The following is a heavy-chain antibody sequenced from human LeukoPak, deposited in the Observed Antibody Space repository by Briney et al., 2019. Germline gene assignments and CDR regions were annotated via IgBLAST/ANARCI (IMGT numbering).Heavy chain of an antibody. CDR1: GDSVSSNSAA. CDR3: ARGTGSFDY. CDR2: TYYRSNYYN. Sequence: SQTLSLTCAISGDSVSSNSAAWIWFRQSPSRGLEWLGRTYYRSNYYNDYAVSVKSRITINPDTSKNQFSLQLNSVTPEDTAVYYCARGTGSFDYWGQGTLVTVSS. J-gene: IGHJ4*02. V-gene: IGHV6-1*01.